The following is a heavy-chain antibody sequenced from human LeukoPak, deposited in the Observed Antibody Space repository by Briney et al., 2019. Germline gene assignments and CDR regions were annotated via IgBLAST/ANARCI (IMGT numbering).Heavy chain of an antibody. D-gene: IGHD1-26*01. CDR3: ARVGATLV. J-gene: IGHJ4*02. CDR2: IYYSGST. V-gene: IGHV4-59*01. Sequence: SETLSLTCTVSGGSISSYCWSWIRQPPGKGLEWIGYIYYSGSTNYNPSLKSRVTISVDTSKNQFSLKLSSVTAADTAVYYCARVGATLVWGQGTLVTVSS. CDR1: GGSISSYC.